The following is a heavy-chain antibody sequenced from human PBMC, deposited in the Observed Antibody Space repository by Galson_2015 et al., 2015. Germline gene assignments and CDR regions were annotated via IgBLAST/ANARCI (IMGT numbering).Heavy chain of an antibody. J-gene: IGHJ3*02. CDR2: IIPIFGTA. V-gene: IGHV1-69*13. CDR3: ARERGPDGYNPRDAFDI. CDR1: GGTFSSYA. Sequence: SVKVSCKASGGTFSSYAINWVRQAPGQGLEWMGGIIPIFGTANYAQKFQGRVTITADESTSTAYMDLSSLRSEDTAVYYCARERGPDGYNPRDAFDIWGQGTMVTVSS. D-gene: IGHD5-24*01.